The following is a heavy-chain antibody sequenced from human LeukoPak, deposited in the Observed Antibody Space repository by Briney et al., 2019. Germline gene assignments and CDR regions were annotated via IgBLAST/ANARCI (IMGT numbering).Heavy chain of an antibody. CDR3: ARGQTTVTN. Sequence: PSETLSLTCAVSGGSISSGGYSWSWIRQPPGKGLEWIGYIYQSGSTYYNPSLKSRVTISVDKSKNQFSLKLSSVTAADTAVYYCARGQTTVTNWGQGTLVTVSS. CDR1: GGSISSGGYS. D-gene: IGHD4-17*01. CDR2: IYQSGST. V-gene: IGHV4-30-2*01. J-gene: IGHJ4*02.